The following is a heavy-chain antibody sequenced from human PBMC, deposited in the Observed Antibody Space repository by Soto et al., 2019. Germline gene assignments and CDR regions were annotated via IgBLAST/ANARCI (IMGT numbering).Heavy chain of an antibody. CDR1: GGSISSSSYY. CDR3: ARDGHRYPSKGDYGMDV. J-gene: IGHJ6*02. Sequence: QLQLQESGPGLVKPSETLSLTCTVSGGSISSSSYYWGWIRQPPGKGLEWIGSIYYSGSTYYNPSLKSRVTISVDTSKNQFSLKLSSVTAADTAVYYCARDGHRYPSKGDYGMDVWGQGTTVTVSS. V-gene: IGHV4-39*01. D-gene: IGHD1-1*01. CDR2: IYYSGST.